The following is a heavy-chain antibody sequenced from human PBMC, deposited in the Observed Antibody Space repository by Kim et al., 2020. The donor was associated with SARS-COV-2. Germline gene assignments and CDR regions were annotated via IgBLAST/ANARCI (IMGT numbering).Heavy chain of an antibody. CDR3: ARGIAAAVIYYYYGMDV. Sequence: NGRFTTSRDNAKNSLYMQMNGLRNEDTAVYYCARGIAAAVIYYYYGMDVWGQGTTVTVSS. J-gene: IGHJ6*02. V-gene: IGHV3-48*02. D-gene: IGHD6-13*01.